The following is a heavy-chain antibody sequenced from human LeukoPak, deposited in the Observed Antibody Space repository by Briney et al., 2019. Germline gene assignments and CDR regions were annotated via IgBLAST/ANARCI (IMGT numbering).Heavy chain of an antibody. J-gene: IGHJ4*02. CDR2: ISGSGGST. CDR1: GFTFSSYA. D-gene: IGHD6-6*01. V-gene: IGHV3-23*01. Sequence: GGSLRLSCAASGFTFSSYAMSWVRQAPGKGLEWVSAISGSGGSTYYADSVKGRFTISRDNSKNTLYLQMNSLRAEDTAVYYCARAPSIAARRGSDYWGQGTLVTVSS. CDR3: ARAPSIAARRGSDY.